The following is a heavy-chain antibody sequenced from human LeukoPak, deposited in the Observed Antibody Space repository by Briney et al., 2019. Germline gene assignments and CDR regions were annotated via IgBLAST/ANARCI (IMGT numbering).Heavy chain of an antibody. CDR2: IYHSGST. J-gene: IGHJ4*02. CDR1: GGSISSSNW. V-gene: IGHV4-4*02. Sequence: SETLSLTCAVSGGSISSSNWWSWVRQPPEKGLEWIGEIYHSGSTNYNPSLKSRVTISVDKSKNQFSLKPSSVTAADTAVYYCARGTRMVYAISHYFDYWGQGTLVTVSS. D-gene: IGHD2-8*01. CDR3: ARGTRMVYAISHYFDY.